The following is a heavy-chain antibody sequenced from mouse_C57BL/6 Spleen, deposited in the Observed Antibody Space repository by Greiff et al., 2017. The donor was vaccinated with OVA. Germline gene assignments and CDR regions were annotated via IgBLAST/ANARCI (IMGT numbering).Heavy chain of an antibody. J-gene: IGHJ3*01. Sequence: QVQLQQSGAELVRPGPSVKVSCKASGYAFTNYLIEWVKQRPGQGLEWIGVINPGSGGTNYNEKFKGKATLTADKSSSTAYMQLSSLTSEDSAVYFCAREAYAAWFAYWGQGTLVTVSA. D-gene: IGHD2-12*01. CDR2: INPGSGGT. CDR3: AREAYAAWFAY. CDR1: GYAFTNYL. V-gene: IGHV1-54*01.